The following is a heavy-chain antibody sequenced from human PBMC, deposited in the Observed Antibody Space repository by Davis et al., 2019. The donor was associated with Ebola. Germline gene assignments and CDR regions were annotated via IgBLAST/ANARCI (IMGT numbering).Heavy chain of an antibody. D-gene: IGHD1-14*01. V-gene: IGHV1-2*02. Sequence: ASVKVSCKASGYTFSLYYIHWLRQAPGQGLQWMGWINPSKGGTSFALAFQGRLTMTSDPSLTTANMEINSLTPDDTATYYCVREGAGIYDGFDLWGQGTMVTVSS. CDR3: VREGAGIYDGFDL. CDR2: INPSKGGT. CDR1: GYTFSLYY. J-gene: IGHJ3*01.